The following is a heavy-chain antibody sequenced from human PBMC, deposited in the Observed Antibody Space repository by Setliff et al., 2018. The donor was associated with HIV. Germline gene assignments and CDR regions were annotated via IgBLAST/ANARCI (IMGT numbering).Heavy chain of an antibody. V-gene: IGHV4-34*01. Sequence: SSETLSLTCAVYGGSFSGYYWSWIRQPPGKGLEWIGEINHSGSTNYNPSLKSRVTISVDTSNNQFSLKLSSVTAADTAVYYCNIYYYYYMDLWGKGTTVTVSS. CDR2: INHSGST. CDR1: GGSFSGYY. J-gene: IGHJ6*03. CDR3: NIYYYYYMDL.